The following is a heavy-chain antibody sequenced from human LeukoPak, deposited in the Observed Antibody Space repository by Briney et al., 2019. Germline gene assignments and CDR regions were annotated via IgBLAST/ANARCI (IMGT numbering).Heavy chain of an antibody. J-gene: IGHJ4*02. CDR3: ARVKIGAIDY. V-gene: IGHV4-30-2*01. Sequence: SQTLSLTCAVSGGSISSGGYSWSWIRQPPGKSLEWIGYIYHSGSTYYNPSLKSRVTISVDRPKNQFSLKLSSVTAADTAVYYCARVKIGAIDYWGQGTLVTVSS. D-gene: IGHD4-17*01. CDR2: IYHSGST. CDR1: GGSISSGGYS.